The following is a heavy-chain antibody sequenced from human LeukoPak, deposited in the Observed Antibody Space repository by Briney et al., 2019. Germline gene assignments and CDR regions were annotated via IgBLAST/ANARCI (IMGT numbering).Heavy chain of an antibody. CDR2: IIAYNGNT. Sequence: ASVKLSCNSSGYTFTIYGISWVRQAPGQGLEWMGWIIAYNGNTNYAQKLHGRVTMTTATSTSTAYMELRSLRSDDTAVYYCARVVLMVYRGMDVWGQGTTVTVSS. D-gene: IGHD2-8*01. CDR1: GYTFTIYG. CDR3: ARVVLMVYRGMDV. V-gene: IGHV1-18*01. J-gene: IGHJ6*02.